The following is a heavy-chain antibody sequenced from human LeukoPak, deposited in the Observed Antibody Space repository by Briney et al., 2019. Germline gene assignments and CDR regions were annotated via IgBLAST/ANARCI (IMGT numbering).Heavy chain of an antibody. CDR3: ARVPYCSSTSCQRGTNAFDI. CDR1: GGTFSSYA. D-gene: IGHD2-2*01. CDR2: IIPIFGTA. J-gene: IGHJ3*02. V-gene: IGHV1-69*05. Sequence: SVKVSCKASGGTFSSYAISWVRQAPGQGLEWMGRIIPIFGTANYAQKFQGRVAITTDESTSTAYMELSSLRSEDTAVYYCARVPYCSSTSCQRGTNAFDIWGQGTMVTVSS.